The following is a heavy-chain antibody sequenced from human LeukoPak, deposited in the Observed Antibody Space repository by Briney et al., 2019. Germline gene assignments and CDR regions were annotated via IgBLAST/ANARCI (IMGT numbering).Heavy chain of an antibody. CDR1: GYTFTGYY. Sequence: GASVKVSCKASGYTFTGYYMHWVRQAPRQGLEWMGWINPNSGGTNYAQKFQGRVTMTRDTSTSTAYMELSRLRSDDTAVYYCARAHKVMITFGGVIAGPDYWGQGTLVTVSS. V-gene: IGHV1-2*02. CDR2: INPNSGGT. D-gene: IGHD3-16*02. J-gene: IGHJ4*02. CDR3: ARAHKVMITFGGVIAGPDY.